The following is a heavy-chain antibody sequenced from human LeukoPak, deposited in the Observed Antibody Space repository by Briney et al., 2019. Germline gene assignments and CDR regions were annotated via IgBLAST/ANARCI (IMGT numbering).Heavy chain of an antibody. CDR2: IYYSGST. Sequence: SETLSLTCTVSGGSVSSGSYYWRWIRQPPGKGLEWIGYIYYSGSTNYNPSLKSRVTISVDTSKNQFSLKLSSVTAADTAVYYCARGWGILTGYYRYWGQGTLVTVSS. CDR3: ARGWGILTGYYRY. D-gene: IGHD3-9*01. J-gene: IGHJ4*02. V-gene: IGHV4-61*01. CDR1: GGSVSSGSYY.